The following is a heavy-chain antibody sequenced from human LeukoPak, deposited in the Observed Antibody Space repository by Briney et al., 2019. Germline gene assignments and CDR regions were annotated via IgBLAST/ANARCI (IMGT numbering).Heavy chain of an antibody. Sequence: GGSLRLSCAASRFTFSTYWMHWVRQAPGKGLVWVSRINSDGSSTGYADSVKGRFTISRDNAKNTLYLQMNSLRAEDTAVYYCARDWTGSGADHALDVWGKGTTVTISS. CDR1: RFTFSTYW. J-gene: IGHJ6*04. CDR3: ARDWTGSGADHALDV. V-gene: IGHV3-74*01. CDR2: INSDGSST. D-gene: IGHD3/OR15-3a*01.